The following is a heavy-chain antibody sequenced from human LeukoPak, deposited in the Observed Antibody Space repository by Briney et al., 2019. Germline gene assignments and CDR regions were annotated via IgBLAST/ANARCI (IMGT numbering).Heavy chain of an antibody. CDR3: ARVGSSGWYVHPTLDY. CDR2: INPNSGDT. CDR1: GYTFTGYY. D-gene: IGHD6-19*01. Sequence: ASVKVSCTASGYTFTGYYMHWVRQAPGQGLEWMGWINPNSGDTNYAQKFQGRVTVTRDTSISTAYMELSWLRSGDTAVYYCARVGSSGWYVHPTLDYWGRGTLVTVAS. V-gene: IGHV1-2*02. J-gene: IGHJ4*02.